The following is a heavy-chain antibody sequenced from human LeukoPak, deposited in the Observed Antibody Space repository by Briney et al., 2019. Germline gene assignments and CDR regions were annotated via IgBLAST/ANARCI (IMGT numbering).Heavy chain of an antibody. CDR1: GYTFTGYY. CDR2: INPNSGGT. D-gene: IGHD2-15*01. CDR3: ARGYCSGGSCLGYFDY. Sequence: ASVKVSCKASGYTFTGYYMHWVRQTPGQGLEWMGWINPNSGGTNYAQKFQGRVTMTRDPSISTAYMELSRLRSDDTAVYYCARGYCSGGSCLGYFDYWGQGTLVTVSS. J-gene: IGHJ4*02. V-gene: IGHV1-2*02.